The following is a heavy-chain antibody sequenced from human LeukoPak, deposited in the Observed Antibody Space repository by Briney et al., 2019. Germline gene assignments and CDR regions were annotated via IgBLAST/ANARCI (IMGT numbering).Heavy chain of an antibody. Sequence: SETLSLTCTVSGGSISSYSWSWIRQPPGKGLEWIGYIYYSGSTNYNPSLKSRVTISVDTSKNQFSLKLSSVTAADTAVYYCARDAYYDSSGPYHGNWFDPWGPGTLVTVSS. J-gene: IGHJ5*02. CDR3: ARDAYYDSSGPYHGNWFDP. CDR1: GGSISSYS. V-gene: IGHV4-59*01. CDR2: IYYSGST. D-gene: IGHD3-22*01.